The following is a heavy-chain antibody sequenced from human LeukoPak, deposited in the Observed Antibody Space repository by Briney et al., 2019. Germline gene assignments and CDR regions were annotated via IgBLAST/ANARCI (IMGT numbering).Heavy chain of an antibody. J-gene: IGHJ4*02. V-gene: IGHV1-69*04. CDR2: IIPILGIA. D-gene: IGHD3-22*01. CDR1: GGTFSSYA. Sequence: ASVKVSCKASGGTFSSYAISWVRQAPGQGLEWMGRIIPILGIANYAQKFQGRVTITADKSTSTAYMELSSLRSEDTAVYYCARGHEFTMIVEANDGYYFDYWGQGTLVTVSS. CDR3: ARGHEFTMIVEANDGYYFDY.